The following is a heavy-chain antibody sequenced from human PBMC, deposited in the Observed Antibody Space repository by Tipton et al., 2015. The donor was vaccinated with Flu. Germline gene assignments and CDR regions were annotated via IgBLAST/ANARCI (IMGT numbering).Heavy chain of an antibody. CDR3: ARLKLFALVNHSYYYGLDV. V-gene: IGHV4-59*08. CDR1: GDSISRFY. CDR2: SGST. J-gene: IGHJ6*02. D-gene: IGHD3/OR15-3a*01. Sequence: TLSLTCTVSGDSISRFYWSWIRQPPGKGLEWIGYSGSTNYNPSLKNRVTISLDTSKNQFSLQLKSVTAPDTAVYYCARLKLFALVNHSYYYGLDVWGQGTTVTVFS.